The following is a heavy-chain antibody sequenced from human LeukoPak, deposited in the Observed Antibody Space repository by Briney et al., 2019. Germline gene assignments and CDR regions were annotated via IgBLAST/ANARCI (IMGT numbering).Heavy chain of an antibody. V-gene: IGHV3-33*01. Sequence: GGSLRFSCAASGFTFSSSAMYWVRQAPGKGLEWVAVIWYDGSKKYYADYVKGRFTISRDNSENTLYLQLNSLRAEDTAMYYCARGGQWMVKNAFDIWGQGTMVTVSS. J-gene: IGHJ3*02. D-gene: IGHD6-19*01. CDR1: GFTFSSSA. CDR2: IWYDGSKK. CDR3: ARGGQWMVKNAFDI.